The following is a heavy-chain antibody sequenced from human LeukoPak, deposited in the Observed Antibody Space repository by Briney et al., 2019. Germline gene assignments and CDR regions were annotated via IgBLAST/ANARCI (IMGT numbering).Heavy chain of an antibody. Sequence: GGSLRLSCAASGFTFSSYSMNWVRQAPGKGLEWVSYISSSSSTIYYADSVEGRFTISRDNAKNSLYLQMHSLRAEDTAVYYCARDYCRSTSCRFDYWGQGTLVIVSS. CDR2: ISSSSSTI. D-gene: IGHD2-2*01. V-gene: IGHV3-48*04. CDR3: ARDYCRSTSCRFDY. CDR1: GFTFSSYS. J-gene: IGHJ4*02.